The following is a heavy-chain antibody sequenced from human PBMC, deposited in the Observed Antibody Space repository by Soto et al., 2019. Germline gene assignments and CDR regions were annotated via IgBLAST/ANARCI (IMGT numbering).Heavy chain of an antibody. CDR2: LYYRGNT. J-gene: IGHJ4*02. CDR1: GASISSSNYY. Sequence: QLQLQESGPGLVKPSETLSLTCTVSGASISSSNYYWGWIRQPPGKGLEWIGALYYRGNTYYNPSLESRVTMSVDTSKNQFSLNLSSVPAADTAVYFCATAEYFTFWFSSWGQGTLVTVSS. CDR3: ATAEYFTFWFSS. V-gene: IGHV4-39*01. D-gene: IGHD3-3*01.